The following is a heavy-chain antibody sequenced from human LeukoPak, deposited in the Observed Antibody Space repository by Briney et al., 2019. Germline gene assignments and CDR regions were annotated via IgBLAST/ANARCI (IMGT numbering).Heavy chain of an antibody. CDR2: ISSSSSYI. CDR1: GFTFSTYV. Sequence: GGSLRLSCAASGFTFSTYVMYWVRQAPGKGLEWVSSISSSSSYIYYADSVKGRFTISRDNAKNSLYLQMNSLRAEDTAVYYCAREERRKLELLLAQGEWRGRAVHAFDIWGQGTMVTVSS. V-gene: IGHV3-21*01. CDR3: AREERRKLELLLAQGEWRGRAVHAFDI. D-gene: IGHD1-7*01. J-gene: IGHJ3*02.